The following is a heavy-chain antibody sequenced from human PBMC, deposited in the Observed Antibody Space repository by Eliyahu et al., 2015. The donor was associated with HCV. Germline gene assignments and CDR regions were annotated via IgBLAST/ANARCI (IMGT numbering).Heavy chain of an antibody. D-gene: IGHD3-10*01. J-gene: IGHJ6*02. Sequence: QVQLVESGGGVAQPGRPLRLSCAASGFPFRXFGMHWVRQAPGKGLEWGALIWSDGSNKNYADSVKGRFAISRDNSKNTLYLQMNSLRAGDSAVYYCAREASAYYGSGSYPYYYYGIDVWGQGTTVTVS. CDR3: AREASAYYGSGSYPYYYYGIDV. CDR2: IWSDGSNK. CDR1: GFPFRXFG. V-gene: IGHV3-33*01.